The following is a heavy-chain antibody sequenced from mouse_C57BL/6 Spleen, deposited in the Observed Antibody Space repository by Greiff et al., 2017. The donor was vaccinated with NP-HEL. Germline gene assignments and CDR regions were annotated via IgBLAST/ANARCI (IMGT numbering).Heavy chain of an antibody. J-gene: IGHJ2*01. V-gene: IGHV5-4*03. Sequence: DVMLVESGGGLVKPGGSLKLSCAASGFTFSSYAMSWVRQTPEKRLEWVATISDGGSYTYYPDNVKGRFTISRDNAKNNLYLQMSHLKSEDTAMYYCARGNYGSSRDYWGQGTTLTVSS. CDR3: ARGNYGSSRDY. CDR1: GFTFSSYA. CDR2: ISDGGSYT. D-gene: IGHD1-1*01.